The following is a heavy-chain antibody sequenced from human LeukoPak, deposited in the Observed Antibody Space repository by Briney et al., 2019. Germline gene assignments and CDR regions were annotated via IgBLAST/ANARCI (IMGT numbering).Heavy chain of an antibody. CDR3: VRTPPNWGADF. CDR2: ISSSSSTI. D-gene: IGHD7-27*01. Sequence: PGGSLRLSCAASGFTFSSYSMNWVRQAPGKGLEWVSYISSSSSTIYYADSVKGRFTISRDNAKNSLYLQMNSLRAEDSAVYYCVRTPPNWGADFWGQGTLVTVSS. CDR1: GFTFSSYS. V-gene: IGHV3-48*01. J-gene: IGHJ4*02.